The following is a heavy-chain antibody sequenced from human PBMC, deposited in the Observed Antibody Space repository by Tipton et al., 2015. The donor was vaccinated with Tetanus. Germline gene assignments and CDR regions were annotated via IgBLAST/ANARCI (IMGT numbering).Heavy chain of an antibody. CDR3: AGKPTKIPQAWFDP. J-gene: IGHJ5*02. CDR2: VYHSGTT. Sequence: LRLSCTVSGGSISSGGYSWGWIRQPPGKGLEWVGYVYHSGTTYYHPSLKSRITISVDKSKNQFSLDLTSVTAADTAVYYCAGKPTKIPQAWFDPWGQGTLVTVSS. CDR1: GGSISSGGYS. V-gene: IGHV4-30-2*01. D-gene: IGHD3-22*01.